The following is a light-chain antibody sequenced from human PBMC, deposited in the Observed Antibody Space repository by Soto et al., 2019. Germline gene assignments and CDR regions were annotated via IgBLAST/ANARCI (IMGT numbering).Light chain of an antibody. CDR2: AAS. J-gene: IGKJ5*01. V-gene: IGKV3-20*01. Sequence: EIVLTQSPGTLSLSPGERATLSCRASQSVRNNYLAWYQQRPGQAPRLLIYAASSRATGIPDRFSGSGSGTDFTLTISRLEPEDFAVYYCQQYHHSPITFGQGTRLEI. CDR1: QSVRNNY. CDR3: QQYHHSPIT.